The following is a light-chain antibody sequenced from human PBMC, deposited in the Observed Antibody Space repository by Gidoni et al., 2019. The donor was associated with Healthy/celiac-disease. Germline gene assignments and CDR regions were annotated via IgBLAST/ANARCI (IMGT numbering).Light chain of an antibody. CDR3: QQRSNWPRFT. J-gene: IGKJ3*01. CDR1: QSVSSY. CDR2: DAS. Sequence: ELVLTQSPATLSLSPGERATLSCRASQSVSSYLAWYQQKPGQAPRLLIYDASNRATGIPARFSGSGSGTDFTLTISSLEPEDFAVYCCQQRSNWPRFTFGPGTKVDIK. V-gene: IGKV3-11*01.